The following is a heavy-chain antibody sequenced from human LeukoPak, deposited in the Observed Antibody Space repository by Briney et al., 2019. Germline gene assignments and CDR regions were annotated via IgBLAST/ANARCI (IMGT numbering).Heavy chain of an antibody. CDR3: TRPQPYDY. CDR1: GFTFRSYS. D-gene: IGHD5-18*01. CDR2: ISSSGRTI. V-gene: IGHV3-48*01. Sequence: GGSLRLSCAASGFTFRSYSMNWVRQAPGKGLEWVSYISSSGRTIYYADSVKGRFTISRDNAKNSLFLQMNSLRAEDTAVYYCTRPQPYDYWGQGTLVIVSS. J-gene: IGHJ4*02.